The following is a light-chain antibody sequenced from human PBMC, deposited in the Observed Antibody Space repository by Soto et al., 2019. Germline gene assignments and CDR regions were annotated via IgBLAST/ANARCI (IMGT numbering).Light chain of an antibody. CDR3: QQYNNWPIT. V-gene: IGKV3-15*01. Sequence: EIVMTQSAATLSVSPGQIVTLSFRASQSVNNNLAWYQHKPGQAPRLLIYGAATGATGIPARFSAAGSGTDFTLTISGLQSEDFAVSYCQQYNNWPITLGGGTKV. CDR2: GAA. J-gene: IGKJ4*01. CDR1: QSVNNN.